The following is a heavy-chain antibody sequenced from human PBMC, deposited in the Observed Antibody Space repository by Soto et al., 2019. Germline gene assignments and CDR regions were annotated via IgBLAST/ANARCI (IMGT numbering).Heavy chain of an antibody. D-gene: IGHD3-9*01. CDR1: GGSISSSSYY. CDR2: IYYSGST. J-gene: IGHJ6*02. CDR3: ARHPNWLRPYYYYYGMDV. V-gene: IGHV4-39*01. Sequence: PSETLSLTCTVSGGSISSSSYYWGWIRQPPGKGLEWIGSIYYSGSTYYNPSLKSRVTISVDTSKNQFSLKLSSVTAADTAVYYCARHPNWLRPYYYYYGMDVWGQGTTVTVSS.